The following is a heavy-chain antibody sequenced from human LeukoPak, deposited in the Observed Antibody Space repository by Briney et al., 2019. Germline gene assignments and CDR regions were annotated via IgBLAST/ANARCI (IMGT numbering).Heavy chain of an antibody. CDR2: IYYSGST. CDR1: GGSISSSSYY. Sequence: SETLSLTCTVSGGSISSSSYYWGWIRQPPGKGLEWIGSIYYSGSTYYNPSLKSRVTISVDTSKNQFSLKLSSVTAADTAVYYCARAFDYYDSSGYYSYPFDYWGQGTLVTVSS. D-gene: IGHD3-22*01. V-gene: IGHV4-39*07. J-gene: IGHJ4*02. CDR3: ARAFDYYDSSGYYSYPFDY.